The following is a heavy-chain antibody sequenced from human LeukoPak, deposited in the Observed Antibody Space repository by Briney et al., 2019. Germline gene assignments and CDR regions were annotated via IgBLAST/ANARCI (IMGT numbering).Heavy chain of an antibody. V-gene: IGHV3-33*06. J-gene: IGHJ6*03. Sequence: GQSLRLSCEAAGFKFSSYGMHWVRQVPGKGIEWVGAIWYDGTNKQYADSVKGRFTISRDNSKNTLYLLMISLRAEDTAVYYCAKTIVPAAPIYYYYMDVWGNGTTLTVS. CDR2: IWYDGTNK. CDR1: GFKFSSYG. CDR3: AKTIVPAAPIYYYYMDV. D-gene: IGHD2-2*01.